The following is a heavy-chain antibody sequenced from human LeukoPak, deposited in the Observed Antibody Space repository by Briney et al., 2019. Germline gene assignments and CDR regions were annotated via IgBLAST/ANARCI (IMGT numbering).Heavy chain of an antibody. V-gene: IGHV4-38-2*02. D-gene: IGHD6-19*01. CDR2: IYHSGST. Sequence: SETLSLTCTVSVYSISRGYYWGWIRQPPGKGLEWFGSIYHSGSTYYNPSLKSRVTISVDTSKNQFSLKLSSVTAADTAVYYCARVSYSSGWTVYYYYMDVWGKGTTVTVSS. CDR3: ARVSYSSGWTVYYYYMDV. J-gene: IGHJ6*03. CDR1: VYSISRGYY.